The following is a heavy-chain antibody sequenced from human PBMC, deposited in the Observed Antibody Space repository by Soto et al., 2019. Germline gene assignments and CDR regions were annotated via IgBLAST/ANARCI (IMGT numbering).Heavy chain of an antibody. CDR2: MDYSGST. CDR3: ARGYRQSGYSSSWVFDY. CDR1: GCSIHRWGFF. D-gene: IGHD6-13*01. J-gene: IGHJ4*02. Sequence: QVAPPGSGPRPVKAFTTPSLTWPFSGCSIHRWGFFRNWVRPPPGKRLGGVGEMDYSGSTYYNPFLRSRVIISADTSENHFSLKLSSVTAADTAVYFCARGYRQSGYSSSWVFDYWGQGTLVNVSS. V-gene: IGHV4-31*02.